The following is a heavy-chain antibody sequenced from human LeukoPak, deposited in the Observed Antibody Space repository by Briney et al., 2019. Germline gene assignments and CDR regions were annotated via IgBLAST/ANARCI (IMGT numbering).Heavy chain of an antibody. CDR1: GLTFIHAW. CDR3: TTTQPFSIAVAGTRLDY. Sequence: GGSLRLSCAASGLTFIHAWMSWVRQAPGKGLEWVGRIRSKADGGTTDYAAPVKGRFTISRDDSKNTLYLQMNSLQSEDTAVYYCTTTQPFSIAVAGTRLDYWGQGTLVIVSS. J-gene: IGHJ4*02. CDR2: IRSKADGGTT. V-gene: IGHV3-15*01. D-gene: IGHD6-19*01.